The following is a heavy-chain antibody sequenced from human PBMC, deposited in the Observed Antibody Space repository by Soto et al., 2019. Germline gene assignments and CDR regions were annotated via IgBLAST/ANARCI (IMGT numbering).Heavy chain of an antibody. CDR2: IYYSGST. Sequence: PSETLSLTCTVSGGSISSYYWSWIRQPPGKGLEWIGYIYYSGSTNYNPSLKSRVTISVDTSKNQFSLKLSSVTAADTAVYYCARSPHYDFWSGYYLFDYWGQGTLVTVSS. CDR3: ARSPHYDFWSGYYLFDY. J-gene: IGHJ4*02. V-gene: IGHV4-59*01. D-gene: IGHD3-3*01. CDR1: GGSISSYY.